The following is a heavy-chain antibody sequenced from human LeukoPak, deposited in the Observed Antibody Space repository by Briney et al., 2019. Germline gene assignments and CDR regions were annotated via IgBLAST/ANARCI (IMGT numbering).Heavy chain of an antibody. Sequence: SETLSLTCTVSGVSINSHYLNWIRQPPGKGLEWIGYIYGSGRTNYSPSLKSRVTMSVDTSKSQFSLRLSSVAAADTAVYHCVVRPNQDFFDYWGQGPLVTVSS. J-gene: IGHJ4*02. V-gene: IGHV4-4*09. CDR1: GVSINSHY. CDR3: VVRPNQDFFDY. CDR2: IYGSGRT.